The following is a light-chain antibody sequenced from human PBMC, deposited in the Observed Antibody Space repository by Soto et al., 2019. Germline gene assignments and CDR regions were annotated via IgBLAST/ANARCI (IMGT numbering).Light chain of an antibody. Sequence: QSVLTQPPSASWTPGQRVTISCSVSSSNIGGNAVNWYQQLPGTTPKLLIYSNNQRPSGVPDRFSGSKSGTSASLAISGLQSEDEADYYCAAWDDSLSGYVFGTGTKVTVL. CDR3: AAWDDSLSGYV. V-gene: IGLV1-44*01. CDR1: SSNIGGNA. J-gene: IGLJ1*01. CDR2: SNN.